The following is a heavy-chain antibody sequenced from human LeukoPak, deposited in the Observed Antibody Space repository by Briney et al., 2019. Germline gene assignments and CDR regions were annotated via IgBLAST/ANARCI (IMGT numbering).Heavy chain of an antibody. J-gene: IGHJ5*02. V-gene: IGHV4-39*07. D-gene: IGHD3-3*01. CDR3: ARYDFWVHNFFDR. CDR1: VCSMNRDHFY. CDR2: ISYSGKS. Sequence: SDTLSLTCDVSVCSMNRDHFYWAWIRQPPGKELEWIGSISYSGKSEYSPSLKSRLSLSIDTSNSEVSLRLTSMSAADTAVYCLARYDFWVHNFFDRGGQGTLVIVSS.